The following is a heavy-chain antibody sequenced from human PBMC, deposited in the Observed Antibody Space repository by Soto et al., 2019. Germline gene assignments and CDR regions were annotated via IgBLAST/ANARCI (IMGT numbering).Heavy chain of an antibody. D-gene: IGHD3-10*01. CDR3: AKDMDYYGSVSY. J-gene: IGHJ4*02. Sequence: GGSLRLSCAASGFTFSTYAMSWVRQPPGKGLEWVSTISGSGGSTYYTDSVKGRFTISRDNSKTTLYLQMNSLRAEDTAVYYCAKDMDYYGSVSYWGQGTLVNVSS. CDR1: GFTFSTYA. V-gene: IGHV3-23*01. CDR2: ISGSGGST.